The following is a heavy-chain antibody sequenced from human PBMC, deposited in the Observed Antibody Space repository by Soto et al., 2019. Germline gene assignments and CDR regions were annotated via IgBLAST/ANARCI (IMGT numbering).Heavy chain of an antibody. CDR2: IYNSGST. J-gene: IGHJ5*02. D-gene: IGHD2-21*02. Sequence: QLQLQESGSGLVKPSQTLSLTCAVSGGSISSGGYSWSWIRQPPGKGLEWIGYIYNSGSTYYNPSLKGRVTITVDRSKNQFSLKLSSVTAADTAVYYCAGVRGPYCGGYCYPPMASWFDPWGQGTLVTVSS. CDR1: GGSISSGGYS. CDR3: AGVRGPYCGGYCYPPMASWFDP. V-gene: IGHV4-30-2*01.